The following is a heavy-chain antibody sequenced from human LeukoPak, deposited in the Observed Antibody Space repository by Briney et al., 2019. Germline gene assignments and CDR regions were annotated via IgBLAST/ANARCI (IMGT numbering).Heavy chain of an antibody. CDR3: ARDPDYGDPY. J-gene: IGHJ4*02. Sequence: GSLRLSCTVSGFTLTDHYMSWFRQSPGRGLEWISWITSSGTTRDYADSVKGRFTISRDNTKNSVYLQMTSLRPDDTAVYYCARDPDYGDPYWGQGTLVTVSS. V-gene: IGHV3-11*01. CDR2: ITSSGTTR. D-gene: IGHD4-17*01. CDR1: GFTLTDHY.